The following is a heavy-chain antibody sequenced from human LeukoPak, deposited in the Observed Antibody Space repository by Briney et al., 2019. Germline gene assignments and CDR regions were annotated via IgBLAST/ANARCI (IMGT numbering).Heavy chain of an antibody. V-gene: IGHV3-23*01. Sequence: QPGGSLRLSFAASGFTFSSYAMSWVRQAPGRGLEWVSAISGSGGSTYYADYVKGRFTISRDNSKNTLYLQMNSLRAEDTAVYSCARYHTGYSSSWYNWYFDLWGRGTLLTVSS. D-gene: IGHD6-13*01. CDR3: ARYHTGYSSSWYNWYFDL. CDR1: GFTFSSYA. CDR2: ISGSGGST. J-gene: IGHJ2*01.